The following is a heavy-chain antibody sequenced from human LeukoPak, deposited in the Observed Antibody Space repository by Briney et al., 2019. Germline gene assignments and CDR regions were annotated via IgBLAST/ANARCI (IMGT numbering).Heavy chain of an antibody. CDR2: INHSGST. CDR1: GGSFSGYY. D-gene: IGHD3-10*01. CDR3: ASYYGSGSYSWFDP. J-gene: IGHJ5*02. V-gene: IGHV4-34*01. Sequence: SETLSLTCAVYGGSFSGYYWSWVRQPPGKGLEWIGEINHSGSTNYNPSLKSRVTISVDTSKNQFSLKLSSVTAADTAVYYCASYYGSGSYSWFDPWGQGTLVTVSS.